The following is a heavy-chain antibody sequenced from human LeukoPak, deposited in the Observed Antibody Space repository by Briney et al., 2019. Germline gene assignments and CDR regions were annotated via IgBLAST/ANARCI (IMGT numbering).Heavy chain of an antibody. J-gene: IGHJ4*02. CDR2: IYNSGSA. V-gene: IGHV4-59*08. D-gene: IGHD1-26*01. Sequence: PSETLSLTCTVFGGSISSCYWSWIRQPPGKGLEWIGYIYNSGSANYNPSLKSRVIISIDTSKNQFSLKLSSVTAADTAVYYCARHGGSYSFDYWGQGTLVTVSS. CDR1: GGSISSCY. CDR3: ARHGGSYSFDY.